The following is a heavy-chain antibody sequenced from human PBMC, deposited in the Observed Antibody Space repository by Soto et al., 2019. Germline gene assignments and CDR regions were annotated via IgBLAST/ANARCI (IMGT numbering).Heavy chain of an antibody. V-gene: IGHV1-18*01. Sequence: QVQLLQSGAEVKKPGASVKVSCKASGYTFTNYGITWVRQAPGQGLEWMGWISAYNGDTHYTQRLQGRVTMTTDTSTSTAYMELRDLRSDDTAVYYLARVRQLVGYFYYYMDVWGKGTTVTVSS. CDR2: ISAYNGDT. J-gene: IGHJ6*03. CDR1: GYTFTNYG. CDR3: ARVRQLVGYFYYYMDV. D-gene: IGHD6-6*01.